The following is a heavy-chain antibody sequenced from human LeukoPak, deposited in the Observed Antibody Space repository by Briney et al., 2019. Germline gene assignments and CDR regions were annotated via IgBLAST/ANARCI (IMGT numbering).Heavy chain of an antibody. J-gene: IGHJ6*03. CDR2: IYSGGST. Sequence: GGSLRLSCAASGFTVSSNYMSWVRQAPGKGLEWVSVIYSGGSTYYADSVKGRFTISRDNSKNTLYLQMNSLRAEDTAVYYCARAEATVQYYYYYYMDVWGKGTTVTVSS. CDR1: GFTVSSNY. D-gene: IGHD4-17*01. CDR3: ARAEATVQYYYYYYMDV. V-gene: IGHV3-53*01.